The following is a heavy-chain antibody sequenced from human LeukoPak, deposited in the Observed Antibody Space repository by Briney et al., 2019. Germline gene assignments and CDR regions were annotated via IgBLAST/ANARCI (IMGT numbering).Heavy chain of an antibody. CDR2: IKSEGEGATT. CDR3: IAHFPYFYGFDV. Sequence: GVSLRLSCVSSGFTIDTAWMSWVRQAPGKGLEWLGHIKSEGEGATTDYAAPAKGRFATSRDDSKNMIYLQMSSLKIDDTAIYYCIAHFPYFYGFDVWGKGATVTVSS. D-gene: IGHD3-3*02. J-gene: IGHJ6*04. CDR1: GFTIDTAW. V-gene: IGHV3-15*01.